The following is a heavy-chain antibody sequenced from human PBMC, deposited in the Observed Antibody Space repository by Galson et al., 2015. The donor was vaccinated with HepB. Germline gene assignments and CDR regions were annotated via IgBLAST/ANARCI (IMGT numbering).Heavy chain of an antibody. Sequence: QSGAEVKKPGESLKISCKGSGYSFSNYWIGWVRQMPGKGLEWMGIIHPSDSDSRYTPSFQGPVTFSADKSINTAYLQWSSLKASDTAMYYCARLSEDDYESSGCLDSWGQGTLVTVSS. V-gene: IGHV5-51*01. D-gene: IGHD3-22*01. CDR3: ARLSEDDYESSGCLDS. CDR2: IHPSDSDS. J-gene: IGHJ4*02. CDR1: GYSFSNYW.